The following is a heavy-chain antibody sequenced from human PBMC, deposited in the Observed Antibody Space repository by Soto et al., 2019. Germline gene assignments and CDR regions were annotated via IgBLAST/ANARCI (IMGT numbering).Heavy chain of an antibody. CDR1: GDSVSSNSAA. CDR2: TYYRSKWYN. D-gene: IGHD6-19*01. V-gene: IGHV6-1*01. CDR3: ARDVLVGVSSGWYYYYGMDV. J-gene: IGHJ6*02. Sequence: QSQTLSLTCAISGDSVSSNSAAWNWIRQSPSRGLEWLGRTYYRSKWYNDYAVSVKSRITINPDTSKNQFSLQLNSVTPEDTAVYYCARDVLVGVSSGWYYYYGMDVWGQGTTVTVSS.